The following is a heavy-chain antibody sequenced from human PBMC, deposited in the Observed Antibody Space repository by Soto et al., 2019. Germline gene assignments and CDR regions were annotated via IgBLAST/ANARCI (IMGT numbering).Heavy chain of an antibody. D-gene: IGHD3-10*01. CDR1: GFTFSSYA. V-gene: IGHV3-30-3*01. Sequence: QVQLVESGGGVVQPGRSLRLSCAASGFTFSSYAMHWVRQAPGKGLEWVAVISYDGSNKYYADSVKGRFTISRDNSKNTLDLQMNSLRAEDTAVYYWARDAYGSGSYYDYWGQGTLVTVSS. CDR3: ARDAYGSGSYYDY. CDR2: ISYDGSNK. J-gene: IGHJ4*02.